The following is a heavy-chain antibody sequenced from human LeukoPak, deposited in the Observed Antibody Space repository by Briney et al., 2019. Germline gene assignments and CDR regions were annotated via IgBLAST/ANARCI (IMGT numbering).Heavy chain of an antibody. V-gene: IGHV4-39*01. Sequence: SETLSLTCTVSGGSISSSTYYWGWIRQPPGKGLEWIGSIYYSGTTYYNPSLKSRVTISVDTSKNQFSLKLSSVTAADTALYYCAKHYMGSSYNHGLDCWGQGTLVTVSS. CDR2: IYYSGTT. CDR1: GGSISSSTYY. D-gene: IGHD3-10*01. CDR3: AKHYMGSSYNHGLDC. J-gene: IGHJ4*02.